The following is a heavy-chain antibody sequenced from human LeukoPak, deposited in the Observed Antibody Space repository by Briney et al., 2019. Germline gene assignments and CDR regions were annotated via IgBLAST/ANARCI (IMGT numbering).Heavy chain of an antibody. CDR2: IYYSGST. D-gene: IGHD4-17*01. J-gene: IGHJ3*02. V-gene: IGHV4-59*01. CDR1: GGSIRSYY. CDR3: AREAAVTTVVNAFHI. Sequence: KPSETLSLTCTVSGGSIRSYYWSWIRQPPGKGPEWIGYIYYSGSTTYNPSLKSRVTISVDTSKNQFSLKLSSVTAADTAVYYCAREAAVTTVVNAFHIWGQGTMVTVSS.